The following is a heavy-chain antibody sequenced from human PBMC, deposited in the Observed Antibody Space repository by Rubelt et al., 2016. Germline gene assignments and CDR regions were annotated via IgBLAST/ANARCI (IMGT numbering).Heavy chain of an antibody. CDR2: VSYFLPP. Sequence: QVRLRESGPGLVKPSETLSLTCSVSGGSISTYYWIWIRQPPGKGLEWIGGVSYFLPPYYNPSLKRRVPQSVDTFKKQFSLKLSAVTAADTAVYYCARGGGISWYAKPAFDIWGQGTRVTVSS. CDR3: ARGGGISWYAKPAFDI. CDR1: GGSISTYY. D-gene: IGHD6-13*01. J-gene: IGHJ3*02. V-gene: IGHV4-59*05.